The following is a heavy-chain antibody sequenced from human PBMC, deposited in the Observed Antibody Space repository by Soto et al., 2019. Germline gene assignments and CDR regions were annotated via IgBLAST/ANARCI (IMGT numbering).Heavy chain of an antibody. V-gene: IGHV3-30*18. D-gene: IGHD6-19*01. CDR2: ISYDGSNK. Sequence: QVQLVESGGGVVQPGRSLRLSCAASGFTFSSYGMHWVRQAPGKGLEWVAVISYDGSNKYYADSVKGRFTISRDNSKNTLYLQMNSLRAEDTAVYYCAKPLEQWLVPDYWGQGTLVTVSS. J-gene: IGHJ4*02. CDR1: GFTFSSYG. CDR3: AKPLEQWLVPDY.